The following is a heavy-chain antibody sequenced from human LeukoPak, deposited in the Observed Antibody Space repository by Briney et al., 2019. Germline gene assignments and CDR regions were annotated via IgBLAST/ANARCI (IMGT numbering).Heavy chain of an antibody. CDR2: IKQAGTEK. Sequence: PGGSLRLSCAVSGFTFNNYGMNWVRQAPGKGLEWVANIKQAGTEKYYVDSVKGRFTISRDNAKNSLFLQMNSLRAEDTAVYFCARGQYFSTTYYFDYWGQGTLVTVSS. V-gene: IGHV3-7*03. CDR3: ARGQYFSTTYYFDY. CDR1: GFTFNNYG. D-gene: IGHD2/OR15-2a*01. J-gene: IGHJ4*02.